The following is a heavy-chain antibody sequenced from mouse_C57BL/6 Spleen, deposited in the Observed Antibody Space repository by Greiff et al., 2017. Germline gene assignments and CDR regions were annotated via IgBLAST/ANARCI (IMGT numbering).Heavy chain of an antibody. CDR2: IYPGDGDT. V-gene: IGHV1-80*01. D-gene: IGHD2-3*01. CDR3: ARVLDGYYFDY. J-gene: IGHJ2*01. CDR1: GYAFSSYW. Sequence: QVQLQQSGAELVKPGASVKISCKASGYAFSSYWMNWVKQRPGKGLEWIGQIYPGDGDTNYNGKFKGKATLTADKSSSTAYMQLSSLTSEDSAVYFCARVLDGYYFDYWGQGTTLTVSS.